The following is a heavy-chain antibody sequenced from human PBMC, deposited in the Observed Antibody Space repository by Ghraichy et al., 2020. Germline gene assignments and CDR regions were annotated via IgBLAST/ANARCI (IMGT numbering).Heavy chain of an antibody. CDR2: IRNKANSYTT. CDR3: TRRPDSGSHNFYY. D-gene: IGHD1-26*01. J-gene: IGHJ4*02. CDR1: GFIFSDSA. Sequence: GGSLRLSCAASGFIFSDSAVHWVRQTSGKGLEWVGRIRNKANSYTTLYAASVKGRFTISRDDSKNTAYLQMNSVKTEDTAIYYCTRRPDSGSHNFYYWGQGTLVTVSS. V-gene: IGHV3-73*01.